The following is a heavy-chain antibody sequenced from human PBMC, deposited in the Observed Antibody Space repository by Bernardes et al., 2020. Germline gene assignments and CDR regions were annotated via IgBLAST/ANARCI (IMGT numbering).Heavy chain of an antibody. Sequence: ASVKVSCKASGYTFTGYYMHWVRQAPGQGLEWMGGINLNSGGTNYAQKFQGWVTMTRDTSISTAYMELSRLRSDDTAVYYCARAHRGYCSGGSCYADYYYYYGMDVWGQGTTVTVSS. D-gene: IGHD2-15*01. CDR3: ARAHRGYCSGGSCYADYYYYYGMDV. CDR1: GYTFTGYY. CDR2: INLNSGGT. J-gene: IGHJ6*02. V-gene: IGHV1-2*04.